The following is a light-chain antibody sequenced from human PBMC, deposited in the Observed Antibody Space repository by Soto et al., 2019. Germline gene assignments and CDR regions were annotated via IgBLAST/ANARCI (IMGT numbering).Light chain of an antibody. V-gene: IGLV1-40*01. CDR2: GNN. CDR1: SSNFGAGYD. Sequence: QLVLTQPPSVSGAPGQRVTISCTGSSSNFGAGYDVHWYQQVPGTAPKLLIYGNNNRPSGVPDRFSGSKSGTSASLAITGLQAEDEADYYCQVWDIMTDNYVFGSGTKLTVL. J-gene: IGLJ1*01. CDR3: QVWDIMTDNYV.